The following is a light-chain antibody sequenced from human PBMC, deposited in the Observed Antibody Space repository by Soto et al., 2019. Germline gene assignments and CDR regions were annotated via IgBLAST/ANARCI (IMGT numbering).Light chain of an antibody. CDR2: WAS. Sequence: DIVMTQSPASLAVSLGERATINCKSSQILLYRSVNKNYLAWYQQKPGQPPKLLIYWASTRESGVPDRFSGSGSGTDFTLTISSLQAEDVAVYYCQQYYSTPLTFGGGTKVDIK. V-gene: IGKV4-1*01. CDR3: QQYYSTPLT. CDR1: QILLYRSVNKNY. J-gene: IGKJ4*01.